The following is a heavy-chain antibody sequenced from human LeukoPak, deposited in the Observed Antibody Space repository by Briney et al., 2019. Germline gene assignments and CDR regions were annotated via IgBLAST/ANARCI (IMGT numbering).Heavy chain of an antibody. CDR1: GYSFTNYW. CDR2: IDPSDSYS. J-gene: IGHJ4*02. Sequence: GESLKISCKGSGYSFTNYWISWVRQMPGKGLEWMARIDPSDSYSTYSPSFQGHVTISADKSISTAYLQWGSLKASDTAMYYCTRGHSSGWYEDYWGQGTLVTVSS. D-gene: IGHD6-19*01. CDR3: TRGHSSGWYEDY. V-gene: IGHV5-10-1*01.